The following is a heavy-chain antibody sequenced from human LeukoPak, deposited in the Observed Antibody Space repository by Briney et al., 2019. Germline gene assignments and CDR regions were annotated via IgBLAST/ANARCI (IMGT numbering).Heavy chain of an antibody. D-gene: IGHD6-13*01. V-gene: IGHV1-8*01. Sequence: ASVKVSCKASGYTFTSYDINWVRQATGQGLEWMGWMNPNSGNTGYAQEFQGRVTMTRNTSISTAYMELSSLRSEDTAVYYCARTRGYIAAAGTSFDYWGQGTLVTVSS. J-gene: IGHJ4*02. CDR1: GYTFTSYD. CDR2: MNPNSGNT. CDR3: ARTRGYIAAAGTSFDY.